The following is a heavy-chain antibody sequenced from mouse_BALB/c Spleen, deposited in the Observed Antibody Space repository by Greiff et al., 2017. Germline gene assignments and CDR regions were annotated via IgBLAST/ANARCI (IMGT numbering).Heavy chain of an antibody. Sequence: EVKLVESGPSLVKPSQTLSLTCSVTGDSITSGYWNWIRKFPGNKLEYMGYISYSGSTYYNPSLKSRISITRDTSKNQYYLQLNSVTTEDTATYYCARYGGYYGDYAMDYWGQGTSVTVSS. CDR1: GDSITSGY. CDR2: ISYSGST. D-gene: IGHD2-3*01. J-gene: IGHJ4*01. CDR3: ARYGGYYGDYAMDY. V-gene: IGHV3-8*02.